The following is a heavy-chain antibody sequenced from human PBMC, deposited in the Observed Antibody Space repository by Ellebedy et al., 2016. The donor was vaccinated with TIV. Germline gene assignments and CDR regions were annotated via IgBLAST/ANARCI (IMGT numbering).Heavy chain of an antibody. CDR3: AKDHVKMNSNYDALDS. V-gene: IGHV3-23*01. J-gene: IGHJ3*02. Sequence: PGGSLRLSCATSGFTFSLYAMTWVRQAPGKGLEWVSTSGGGGNFFYADSVTGRFTIFRDDSKSTLYLQMNSLRAEDTAIYYCAKDHVKMNSNYDALDSWGQGTMVTVSS. CDR2: TSGGGGNF. CDR1: GFTFSLYA. D-gene: IGHD4-11*01.